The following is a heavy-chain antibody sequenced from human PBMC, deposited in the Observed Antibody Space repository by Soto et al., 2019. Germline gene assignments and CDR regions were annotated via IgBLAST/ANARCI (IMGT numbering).Heavy chain of an antibody. V-gene: IGHV5-51*01. CDR3: ARQGVVATTYYYYYMDV. J-gene: IGHJ6*03. CDR2: IYPGDSDT. D-gene: IGHD5-12*01. CDR1: GYSFTSYW. Sequence: GESLKISCKGSGYSFTSYWIGWVRQMPGKGLEWMGIIYPGDSDTRYSPSFQGQVTISADKSISTAYLQWSSLKASDTAMYYCARQGVVATTYYYYYMDVWGKGTTVTVSS.